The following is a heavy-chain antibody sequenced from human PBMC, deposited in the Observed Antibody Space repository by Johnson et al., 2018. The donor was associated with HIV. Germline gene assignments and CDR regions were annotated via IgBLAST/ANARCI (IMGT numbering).Heavy chain of an antibody. J-gene: IGHJ3*02. CDR2: ISSSGSTI. D-gene: IGHD3-22*01. Sequence: QVQLVESGGGLVKPGGSLRVSCAASGFSFSDYYMSWIRQAPGKGLEWVSYISSSGSTIYYADSVKGRFTISRDNAKNSLYLQMNSLRAEDTAVYYCARDHIRGYDSPNDAFDIWGQGTMVTVSS. CDR3: ARDHIRGYDSPNDAFDI. CDR1: GFSFSDYY. V-gene: IGHV3-11*04.